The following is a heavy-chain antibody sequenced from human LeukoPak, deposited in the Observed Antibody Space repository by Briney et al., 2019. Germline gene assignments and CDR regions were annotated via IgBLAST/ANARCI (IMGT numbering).Heavy chain of an antibody. CDR1: GFTFSNYA. Sequence: GGSLRLSCAASGFTFSNYAMSWVRQAPGKGLEWVSAMSAGGSSTWYADSVKGRLTISRDNSKNTLFLQMNSLRAEDTAVYYCAKDLYDSSGSRYVYWGQGTLVTVSS. D-gene: IGHD3-22*01. V-gene: IGHV3-23*01. CDR3: AKDLYDSSGSRYVY. CDR2: MSAGGSST. J-gene: IGHJ4*02.